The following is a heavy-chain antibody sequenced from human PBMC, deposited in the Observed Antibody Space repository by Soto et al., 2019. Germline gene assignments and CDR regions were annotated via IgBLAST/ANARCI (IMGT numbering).Heavy chain of an antibody. CDR3: AKDEQTIFGVVPMDV. CDR1: GFTLSSYA. Sequence: VGSLRLSCAASGFTLSSYAMSWVRQAPGKGLEWVSAISGSGGSTYYADSVKGRFTISRDNSKNTLYLQMNSLRAEDTAVYYCAKDEQTIFGVVPMDVWGQGTTVTVSS. D-gene: IGHD3-3*01. V-gene: IGHV3-23*01. J-gene: IGHJ6*02. CDR2: ISGSGGST.